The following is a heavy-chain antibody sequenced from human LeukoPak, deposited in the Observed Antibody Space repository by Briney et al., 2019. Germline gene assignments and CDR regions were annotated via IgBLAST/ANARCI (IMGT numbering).Heavy chain of an antibody. V-gene: IGHV3-21*01. Sequence: GGSLRLSCAASGFTFSSYSMNWVRQAPGKGLEWVSSISSSSSYIYYADSVKGRFTISRDNAKNSLYLQMNSLRAEDTAVYYCARADGSSWGFDYWGQGTLVNVSS. D-gene: IGHD6-13*01. CDR2: ISSSSSYI. CDR3: ARADGSSWGFDY. J-gene: IGHJ4*02. CDR1: GFTFSSYS.